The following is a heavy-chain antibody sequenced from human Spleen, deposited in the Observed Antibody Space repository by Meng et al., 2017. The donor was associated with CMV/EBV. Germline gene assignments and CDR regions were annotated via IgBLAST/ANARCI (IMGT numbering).Heavy chain of an antibody. V-gene: IGHV3-30*02. Sequence: GGSLRLSCAASGFIFSSSGMHWVRQAPGKGLEWVEFIRYDGSNKYYVDSVKGRFTISRDTSKNTLFLQMNSLRAEDTAIYYCAKDFKYNGMDVWGQGTTVTVSS. CDR1: GFIFSSSG. J-gene: IGHJ6*02. CDR3: AKDFKYNGMDV. D-gene: IGHD1-14*01. CDR2: IRYDGSNK.